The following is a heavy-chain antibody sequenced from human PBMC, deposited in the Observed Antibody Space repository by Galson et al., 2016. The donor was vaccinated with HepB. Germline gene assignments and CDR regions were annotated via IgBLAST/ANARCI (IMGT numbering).Heavy chain of an antibody. CDR1: GFTFSDYY. V-gene: IGHV3-11*01. CDR3: ARRERIRWGGVDY. D-gene: IGHD4-23*01. Sequence: SLRLSCAASGFTFSDYYMSWIRQAPGKGLEWVSYISSSGYTIYYTESVKSRFTISRDNAKDSLFLQMNSLRAEDTAVYYCARRERIRWGGVDYWVQGSLVTVSS. J-gene: IGHJ4*02. CDR2: ISSSGYTI.